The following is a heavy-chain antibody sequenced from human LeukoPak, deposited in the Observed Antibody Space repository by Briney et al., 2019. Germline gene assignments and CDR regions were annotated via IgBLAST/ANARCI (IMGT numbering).Heavy chain of an antibody. D-gene: IGHD2-15*01. V-gene: IGHV3-30-3*01. CDR2: MSGDGNHY. CDR3: ARGSVATPPSLNY. Sequence: GGSLRLSCAASGFTFSSYAMHWVRQAPGKGLEWLAVMSGDGNHYSYGDSVQGRLSISRDNSKNTLYLHMKSLRVEDTAFYYCARGSVATPPSLNYWGQGTLVTVSS. CDR1: GFTFSSYA. J-gene: IGHJ4*02.